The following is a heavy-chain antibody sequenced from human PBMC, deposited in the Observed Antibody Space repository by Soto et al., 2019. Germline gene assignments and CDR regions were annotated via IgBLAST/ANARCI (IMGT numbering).Heavy chain of an antibody. D-gene: IGHD3-10*01. V-gene: IGHV1-3*01. CDR2: INAGNGNT. J-gene: IGHJ4*02. CDR1: GYTFTSYA. CDR3: AVHSYGSGSYPGQYY. Sequence: QVQLVQSGAEVKKPGASVKVSCKASGYTFTSYAMHWVRQAPGQSLEWMGWINAGNGNTKYSQKFQGRVTITRDTSASTAYRELSSLRSEYTAVYYCAVHSYGSGSYPGQYYWGQGTLVTVSS.